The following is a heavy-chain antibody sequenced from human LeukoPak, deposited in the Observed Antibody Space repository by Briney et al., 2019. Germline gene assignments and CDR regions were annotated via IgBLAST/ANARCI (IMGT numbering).Heavy chain of an antibody. V-gene: IGHV4-4*07. CDR2: IYSSGNT. Sequence: SETLSLTCTVSGGSINNYYWSWIRQPAGKGLEWIGRIYSSGNTNYNPSLKSRVTVSVDTSNSHFSLKLTSVTAADTAVYYCARSGGSSSYTAFDYWGQGTLVTVSS. J-gene: IGHJ4*02. D-gene: IGHD3-3*01. CDR1: GGSINNYY. CDR3: ARSGGSSSYTAFDY.